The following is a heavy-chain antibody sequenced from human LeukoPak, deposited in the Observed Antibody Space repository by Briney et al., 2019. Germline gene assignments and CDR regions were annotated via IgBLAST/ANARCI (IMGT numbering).Heavy chain of an antibody. CDR2: ISSSSTYI. Sequence: GGSLRLSCAASGFTFSSYSMNWVRQAPGKGLEWVSSISSSSTYIYYADSVKGRFTISRDNAKNSLYLQMNSLRAEDTAVYYCASDYHGSGSYSRFDYWGQGILVTASS. V-gene: IGHV3-21*01. CDR1: GFTFSSYS. J-gene: IGHJ4*02. D-gene: IGHD3-10*01. CDR3: ASDYHGSGSYSRFDY.